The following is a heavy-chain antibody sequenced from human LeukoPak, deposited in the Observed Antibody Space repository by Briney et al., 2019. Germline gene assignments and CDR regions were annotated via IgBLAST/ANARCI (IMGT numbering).Heavy chain of an antibody. Sequence: SQPLSLTCGVCGGFISSGGYLWSWIRQPPGKGLEWSGYIYHSGSTYYHPSLKSRVTISVDRSKNQFSLKLSSVTAADTAVYYCASDVGYWGQGTLVTVSS. CDR2: IYHSGST. V-gene: IGHV4-30-2*01. CDR3: ASDVGY. J-gene: IGHJ4*02. CDR1: GGFISSGGYL.